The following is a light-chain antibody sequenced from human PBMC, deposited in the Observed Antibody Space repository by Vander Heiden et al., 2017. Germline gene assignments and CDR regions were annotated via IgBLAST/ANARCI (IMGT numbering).Light chain of an antibody. V-gene: IGKV2-28*01. CDR3: MQALQSPLT. J-gene: IGKJ4*01. CDR2: LCS. CDR1: RSLLHSNGYNY. Sequence: EIVMTQCPLSLPVTPGEPASISCTSSRSLLHSNGYNYLDWYLQKPGQSPQLLIYLCSTRASGVPDRFSGSGSGTDFTLKISRVEAEDVGVYYCMQALQSPLTFGGGTKVEIK.